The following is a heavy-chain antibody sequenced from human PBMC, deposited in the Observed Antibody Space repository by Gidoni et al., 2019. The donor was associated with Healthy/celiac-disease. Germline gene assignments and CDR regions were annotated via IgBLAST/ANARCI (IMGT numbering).Heavy chain of an antibody. CDR1: GFTFSSYS. J-gene: IGHJ4*02. CDR2: ISSSSSYI. Sequence: EVQLVESGGGLVKPGGSLRLSCAASGFTFSSYSMNWVRQAPGKGLEWVSSISSSSSYIYYADSVKGRFTISRDNAKNSLYLQMNSLRAEDTAVYYCARDRDSSSWREEFDYWGQGTLVTVSS. V-gene: IGHV3-21*01. D-gene: IGHD6-13*01. CDR3: ARDRDSSSWREEFDY.